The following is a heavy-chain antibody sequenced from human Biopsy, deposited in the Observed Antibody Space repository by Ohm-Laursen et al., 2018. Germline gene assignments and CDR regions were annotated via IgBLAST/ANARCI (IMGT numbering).Heavy chain of an antibody. CDR3: ARHPTGFWFDP. J-gene: IGHJ5*02. V-gene: IGHV4-39*01. Sequence: SKTLSLTCTVSGGSISSSTTYYWAWLRQPPGKGLEWIGSIYNTETTFYNPSLKSRVTISVDTSTNQFSLKVSSVTAADTALYFCARHPTGFWFDPWGHGTLVTVSS. CDR1: GGSISSSTTYY. CDR2: IYNTETT.